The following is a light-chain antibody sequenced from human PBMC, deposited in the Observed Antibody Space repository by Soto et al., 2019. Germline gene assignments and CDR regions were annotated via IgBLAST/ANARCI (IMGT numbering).Light chain of an antibody. J-gene: IGKJ2*01. CDR2: GVS. Sequence: EIVLTQSPATLSESPGERVTLSCRASESLSYFLAWYQHKPGQSPRLLIYGVSTRVAGVPSRFSGGGSATDFTLTISSLQSEDFAVYYCQSYNDWPFAFGQGTKLEI. V-gene: IGKV3-15*01. CDR3: QSYNDWPFA. CDR1: ESLSYF.